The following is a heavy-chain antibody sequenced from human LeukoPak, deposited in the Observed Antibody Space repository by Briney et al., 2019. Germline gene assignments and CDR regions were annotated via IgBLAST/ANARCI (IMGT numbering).Heavy chain of an antibody. CDR3: ARGRRIQPYYYYMDV. V-gene: IGHV4-34*01. CDR1: GGSFSGYY. J-gene: IGHJ6*03. Sequence: SETLSLTCAVYGGSFSGYYWSWIRQPPGKGLEWIGEINHSGSTNYNPSLKSRVTISVDTSKNQFSLKLSSVTAADTAVYYCARGRRIQPYYYYMDVWGKGTTVTVSS. D-gene: IGHD5-18*01. CDR2: INHSGST.